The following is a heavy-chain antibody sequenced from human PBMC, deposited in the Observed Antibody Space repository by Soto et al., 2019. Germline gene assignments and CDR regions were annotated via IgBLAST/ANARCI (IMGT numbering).Heavy chain of an antibody. Sequence: ASVKVSCKASGGTFSSYAISLVRQAPGQGLEXMXXXIXIXGXAXXXXKFQGRVTITADKSTSTAYMELSSLRSEDTAVYYCARDEQLVLFYWGQGTLVTVSS. CDR1: GGTFSSYA. D-gene: IGHD6-6*01. CDR3: ARDEQLVLFY. CDR2: XIXIXGXA. V-gene: IGHV1-69*10. J-gene: IGHJ4*02.